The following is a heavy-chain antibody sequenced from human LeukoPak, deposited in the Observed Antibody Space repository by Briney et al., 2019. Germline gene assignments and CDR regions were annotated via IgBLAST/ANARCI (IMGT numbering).Heavy chain of an antibody. D-gene: IGHD3-3*01. V-gene: IGHV4-30-4*01. CDR2: YSGST. Sequence: YSGSTYYNPSLKSRVTISVDTSKNQFSLKLSSVTAADTAVYYCARGIYDFWSGYSVLDYWGQGTLVTVSS. J-gene: IGHJ4*02. CDR3: ARGIYDFWSGYSVLDY.